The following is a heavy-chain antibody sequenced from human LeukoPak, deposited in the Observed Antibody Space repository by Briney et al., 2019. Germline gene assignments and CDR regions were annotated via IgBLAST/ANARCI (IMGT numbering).Heavy chain of an antibody. J-gene: IGHJ4*02. CDR2: IYSAGRT. CDR1: GFTVSKNY. D-gene: IGHD3-10*01. Sequence: GGSLRLSCAASGFTVSKNYMSWVRHPPGKGLEWVSLIYSAGRTFYADSVKGRFTISRDNSKNTLYLQMNSLRAEDTAIYYCAGGHEALGYWGQGTLVAVSS. CDR3: AGGHEALGY. V-gene: IGHV3-53*01.